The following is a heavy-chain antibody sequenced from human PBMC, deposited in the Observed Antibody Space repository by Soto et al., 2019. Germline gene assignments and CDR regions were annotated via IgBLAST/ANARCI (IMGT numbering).Heavy chain of an antibody. CDR1: GGTFSSYA. CDR3: ARLGSPVNWFDP. V-gene: IGHV1-69*13. J-gene: IGHJ5*02. Sequence: SVKVSCKASGGTFSSYAISWARQAPGQGLEWMGGIIPIFGTANYAQKFQGRVTITADESTSTAYMELSSLRSEDTAVYYCARLGSPVNWFDPWGQGTLVTVSS. D-gene: IGHD2-15*01. CDR2: IIPIFGTA.